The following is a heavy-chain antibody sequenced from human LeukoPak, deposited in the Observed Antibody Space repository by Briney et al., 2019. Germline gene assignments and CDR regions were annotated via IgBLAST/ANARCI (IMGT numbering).Heavy chain of an antibody. V-gene: IGHV3-7*01. CDR3: AREPGTTGTTLWFDP. CDR1: GFTFSSYW. CDR2: IKQDGSDK. D-gene: IGHD1-1*01. J-gene: IGHJ5*02. Sequence: PGGSLRLSCAASGFTFSSYWMSWVRQAPGKGMEWLANIKQDGSDKYYVDSVKGRFTISRDNAKNSLYLQMNSLTAEDTAVYYCAREPGTTGTTLWFDPWGQGTLVTVSS.